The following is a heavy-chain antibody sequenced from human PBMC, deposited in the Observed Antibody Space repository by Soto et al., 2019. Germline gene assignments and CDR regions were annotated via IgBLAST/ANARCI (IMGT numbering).Heavy chain of an antibody. J-gene: IGHJ4*02. CDR1: GYSFTDYY. CDR3: ARDLLAASHCDS. D-gene: IGHD6-13*01. Sequence: QVQLVQSGAELKEPGASVKVSCTASGYSFTDYYIHWVRQAPGQGLEWMGWINPNTGGTHYAQKFEGWVAMARDTSIRTADLELRRLTSDGTAVYYCARDLLAASHCDSWGQGTLVTVSS. V-gene: IGHV1-2*04. CDR2: INPNTGGT.